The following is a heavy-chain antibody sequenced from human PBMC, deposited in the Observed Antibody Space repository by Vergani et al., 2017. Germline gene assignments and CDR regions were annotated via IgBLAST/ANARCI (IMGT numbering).Heavy chain of an antibody. Sequence: VQLVESGGGVVQPGRSLRLSCAASGFTFDDYGMSWVRQAPGKGLEWVSAISGSGGSTYYADSVKGRFTISRDNSKNTLYLQMNSLRAEDTAVYYCAKTPNANSGYDWVGNYYFDYWGQGTLVTVSS. V-gene: IGHV3-23*04. J-gene: IGHJ4*02. CDR2: ISGSGGST. D-gene: IGHD5-12*01. CDR3: AKTPNANSGYDWVGNYYFDY. CDR1: GFTFDDYG.